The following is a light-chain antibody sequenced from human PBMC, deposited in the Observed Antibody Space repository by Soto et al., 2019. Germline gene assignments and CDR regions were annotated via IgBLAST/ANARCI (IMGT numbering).Light chain of an antibody. CDR3: QQYNNWTPLS. Sequence: EIVMTQSPATLSVSPGERATLSCRASQSVSGNLAWYQQKPGQAPRLLIYGASTRATGIPARFSGSGSGTEFTLTISSLQPEDFVVYFCQQYNNWTPLSFGQGTRLEIK. V-gene: IGKV3-15*01. CDR1: QSVSGN. J-gene: IGKJ5*01. CDR2: GAS.